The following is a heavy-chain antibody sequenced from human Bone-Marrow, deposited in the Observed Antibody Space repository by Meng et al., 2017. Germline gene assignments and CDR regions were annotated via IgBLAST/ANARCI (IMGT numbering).Heavy chain of an antibody. D-gene: IGHD5-12*01. CDR2: ISSSGSTI. Sequence: GGSLRLSCAASGFTFSSYEMNWVRQAPGKGLEWVSYISSSGSTIYYADSVKGRFTISRDNAKNSLYLQMNSLRAEDTAVYYCASTKRWWLAKGNDYWGQGTLVTVSS. J-gene: IGHJ4*02. CDR3: ASTKRWWLAKGNDY. V-gene: IGHV3-48*03. CDR1: GFTFSSYE.